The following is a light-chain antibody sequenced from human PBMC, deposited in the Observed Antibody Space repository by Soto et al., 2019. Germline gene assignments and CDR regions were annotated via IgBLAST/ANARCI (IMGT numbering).Light chain of an antibody. Sequence: ETVMTQSPATLSVSPGERATLSCRASQTVNTFLAWYQQKPGQAPRLLIYGAYTRAYGVTARFSGSGSGTEFTLTISSLQFEDFAVYYCQQYSNWPETFGQGTKVDIK. CDR1: QTVNTF. V-gene: IGKV3-15*01. CDR2: GAY. CDR3: QQYSNWPET. J-gene: IGKJ1*01.